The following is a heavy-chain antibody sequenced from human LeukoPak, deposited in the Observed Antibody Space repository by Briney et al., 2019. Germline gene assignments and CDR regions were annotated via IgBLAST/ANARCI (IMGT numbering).Heavy chain of an antibody. V-gene: IGHV1-69*04. CDR1: GGTFSSYA. D-gene: IGHD5-12*01. J-gene: IGHJ4*02. CDR3: ARDGHSGYDFAGY. Sequence: ASVKVSCKASGGTFSSYAISWVRQAPGQGLEWMGRIIPILGIANYAQKFQGRVTITADKSTSTAYMELSSLRSEDTAVYYCARDGHSGYDFAGYWGQGTLVTVSS. CDR2: IIPILGIA.